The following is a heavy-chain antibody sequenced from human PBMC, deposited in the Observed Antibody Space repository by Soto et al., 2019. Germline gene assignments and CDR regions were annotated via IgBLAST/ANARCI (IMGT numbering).Heavy chain of an antibody. V-gene: IGHV1-18*04. CDR3: ARGLRFGELLYPSTWFDP. J-gene: IGHJ5*02. CDR1: GYTCTSYG. D-gene: IGHD3-10*01. Sequence: GASGKVSCKASGYTCTSYGISCVRQAPGQGLEWMGWISAYNGNTNYAQKLQGRVTMTTDTSTSTAYMELRSLRSDDTAVYYCARGLRFGELLYPSTWFDPWGQGTLVTVSS. CDR2: ISAYNGNT.